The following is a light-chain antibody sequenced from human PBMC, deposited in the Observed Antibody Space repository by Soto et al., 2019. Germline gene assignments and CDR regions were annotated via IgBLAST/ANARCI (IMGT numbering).Light chain of an antibody. CDR1: NSNIGNNY. CDR3: GTWDTSLSAWV. J-gene: IGLJ3*02. Sequence: QSVLTQPPSVSAAPGQTVTISCSGSNSNIGNNYVSWYQQFPGTAPKLLIFDNIKRPSEIPDRFSGSKSDTSATLGITGLQTGDEADYYCGTWDTSLSAWVFGGGTKVTVL. CDR2: DNI. V-gene: IGLV1-51*01.